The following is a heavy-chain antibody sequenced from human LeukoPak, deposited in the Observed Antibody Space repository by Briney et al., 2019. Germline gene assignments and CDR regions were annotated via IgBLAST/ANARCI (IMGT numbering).Heavy chain of an antibody. Sequence: SETLSLTCTVSGGSISSYYWSWIRQPPGKGLEWIGYIYYSGSTNYNPSLKSRVTISVDTSKNQFSLKPSSVTAADTAVYYCARDAYYYDSSGYGDQTHGPLDYWGQGTLVTVPS. J-gene: IGHJ4*02. CDR2: IYYSGST. D-gene: IGHD3-22*01. V-gene: IGHV4-59*01. CDR3: ARDAYYYDSSGYGDQTHGPLDY. CDR1: GGSISSYY.